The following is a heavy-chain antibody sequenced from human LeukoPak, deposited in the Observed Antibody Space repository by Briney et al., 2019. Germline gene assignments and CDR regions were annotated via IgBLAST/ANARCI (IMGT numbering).Heavy chain of an antibody. D-gene: IGHD6-19*01. CDR1: GFTFSSYG. Sequence: GGSLRLSCAASGFTFSSYGMHWVRQAPDKGLEWVAVISYDGSNKYYADSVKGRFTISRDNSKNTLYLQMNSLRAEDTAVYYCAKIRGASYSSGWYFDYWGQGTLVTVSS. J-gene: IGHJ4*02. V-gene: IGHV3-30*18. CDR2: ISYDGSNK. CDR3: AKIRGASYSSGWYFDY.